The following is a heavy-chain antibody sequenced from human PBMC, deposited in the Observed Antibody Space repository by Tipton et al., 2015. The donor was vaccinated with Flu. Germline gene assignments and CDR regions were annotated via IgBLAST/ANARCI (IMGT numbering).Heavy chain of an antibody. V-gene: IGHV1-3*01. CDR1: GYTFTSYA. D-gene: IGHD3-10*01. Sequence: QLVQSGAEVKKPGASVKVSCKASGYTFTSYAMHWVRQAPGQRLEWMGRINAGNGNTKYSQKFQGRVTITRDTSASTAYMELSSLRSEDTAVYYFARDVGFGELSPRRFDPWGQGTLVTVSS. J-gene: IGHJ5*02. CDR2: INAGNGNT. CDR3: ARDVGFGELSPRRFDP.